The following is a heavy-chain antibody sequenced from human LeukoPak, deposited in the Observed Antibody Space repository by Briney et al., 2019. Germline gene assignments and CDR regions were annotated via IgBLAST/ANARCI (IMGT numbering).Heavy chain of an antibody. V-gene: IGHV1-2*02. J-gene: IGHJ6*02. Sequence: ASVKVSCKASGYTFTGYYMHWVRQAPGQGLEWMGWINPNSGGTNDAQKFQGRGTMTRDTSISTAYMELSRLRSDDTAVYYCARVWFGELHSIDYYYYGMDVWGQGTTVTVSS. CDR3: ARVWFGELHSIDYYYYGMDV. D-gene: IGHD3-10*01. CDR2: INPNSGGT. CDR1: GYTFTGYY.